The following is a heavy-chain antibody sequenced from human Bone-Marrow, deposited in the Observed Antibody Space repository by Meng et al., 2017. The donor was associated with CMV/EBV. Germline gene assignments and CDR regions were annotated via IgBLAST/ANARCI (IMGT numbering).Heavy chain of an antibody. J-gene: IGHJ3*02. CDR2: INHSGST. V-gene: IGHV4-34*01. CDR1: GGSFSGYY. Sequence: SETLSLTCAVYGGSFSGYYWSWIRQPPGKGLEWIGEINHSGSTNYNPSLKSRVTISVDTSKNQFSLKLSSVTAADTAVYYCARRSSGAHAFDIWGQGTMVTVSS. CDR3: ARRSSGAHAFDI. D-gene: IGHD2-15*01.